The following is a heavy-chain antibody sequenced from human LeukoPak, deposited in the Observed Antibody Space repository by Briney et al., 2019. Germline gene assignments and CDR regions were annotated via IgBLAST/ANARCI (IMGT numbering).Heavy chain of an antibody. CDR2: IYPGDSDT. Sequence: GESLKISCKGSGYSFSNFWIGWVRQMPGKGLEWMGIIYPGDSDTRYNPSFQGQVTISADKSISTAYLQWTSLKASDTAMYYCVRHFGLDSGSLEFSFDPWGQGTLVTVSS. J-gene: IGHJ5*02. D-gene: IGHD1-26*01. V-gene: IGHV5-51*01. CDR3: VRHFGLDSGSLEFSFDP. CDR1: GYSFSNFW.